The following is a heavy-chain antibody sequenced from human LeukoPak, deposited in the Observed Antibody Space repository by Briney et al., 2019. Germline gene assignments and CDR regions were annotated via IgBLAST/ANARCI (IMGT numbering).Heavy chain of an antibody. V-gene: IGHV4-34*01. D-gene: IGHD3-16*01. J-gene: IGHJ4*02. CDR2: INHSGST. Sequence: SETLSLTCAVYGGSFSGYYWSWIRQPPGKGLEWIGEINHSGSTNYNPSLKSRVTISVDTSKYQFSLKLSSVTAADTAVYYCARGVIWGSPDYWGQGTLVTVSS. CDR3: ARGVIWGSPDY. CDR1: GGSFSGYY.